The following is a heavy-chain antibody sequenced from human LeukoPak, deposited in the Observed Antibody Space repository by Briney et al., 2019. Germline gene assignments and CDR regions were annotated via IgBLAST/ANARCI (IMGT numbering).Heavy chain of an antibody. Sequence: SQTLSLTCTVSGGSISSGSYYRSWIRQPAGKGLEWIGRIYTSGGTNYNPSLKSRVTISVDTSKNQFSLKLSSVTAADTAVYYCARDPALEYCSSTSCYPYYFCGMDVWGQGTTVTVSS. J-gene: IGHJ6*02. D-gene: IGHD2-2*01. CDR2: IYTSGGT. CDR1: GGSISSGSYY. V-gene: IGHV4-61*02. CDR3: ARDPALEYCSSTSCYPYYFCGMDV.